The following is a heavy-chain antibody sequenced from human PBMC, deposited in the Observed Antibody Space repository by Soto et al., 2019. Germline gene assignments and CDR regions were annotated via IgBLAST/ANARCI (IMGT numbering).Heavy chain of an antibody. Sequence: GGSLRLSCAASGFTFSNYWMNWVRQAPGKGLEWVASIKQDGSEKYYVDSVKGRFTSSRDNAKNSLYLQINSLRAEDTAFYYCARSSNWANDYWGQGTLVTVSS. V-gene: IGHV3-7*01. D-gene: IGHD4-4*01. CDR2: IKQDGSEK. J-gene: IGHJ4*02. CDR3: ARSSNWANDY. CDR1: GFTFSNYW.